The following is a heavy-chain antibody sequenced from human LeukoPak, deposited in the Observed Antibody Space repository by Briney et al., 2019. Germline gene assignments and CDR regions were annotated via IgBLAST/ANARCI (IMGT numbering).Heavy chain of an antibody. V-gene: IGHV5-51*01. J-gene: IGHJ4*02. CDR2: IYPGDSGI. D-gene: IGHD6-19*01. Sequence: GESLKISCKGSGYSFTSYWIGWVRQMPGKGLGWVGIIYPGDSGIRYSPSFQGQVTISADKSISTAYLQWSSLKASDTAMYYCARHLTYASAWYCPDYWGQGTLVTVSS. CDR1: GYSFTSYW. CDR3: ARHLTYASAWYCPDY.